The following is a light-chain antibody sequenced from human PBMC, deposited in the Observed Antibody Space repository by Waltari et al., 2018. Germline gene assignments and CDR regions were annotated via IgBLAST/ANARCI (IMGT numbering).Light chain of an antibody. CDR1: SSNIGSQT. J-gene: IGLJ7*01. CDR3: AVWDDSLNGPV. CDR2: RNY. Sequence: QSVLTQPPSASGTPGQRVTISCSGSSSNIGSQTVNWYQQLPRTAPKLLIYRNYRRPSGVPDRFACSKFGTSASLAISGLQAEDEADDYCAVWDDSLNGPVFGGGTQLTVL. V-gene: IGLV1-44*01.